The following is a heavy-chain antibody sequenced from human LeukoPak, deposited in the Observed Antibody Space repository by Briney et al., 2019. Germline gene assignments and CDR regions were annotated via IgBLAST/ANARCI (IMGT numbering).Heavy chain of an antibody. D-gene: IGHD3-10*01. CDR2: INPNSGDT. J-gene: IGHJ4*02. CDR3: ARDQGYYGSGSLGGFDY. CDR1: GYTFTGYH. V-gene: IGHV1-2*06. Sequence: GPVKVSCKASGYTFTGYHMHWVRQAPGQGLEWMGRINPNSGDTNYAQKFQGRVTMTRDTSISTAYMELSRLRSDDTAVYYCARDQGYYGSGSLGGFDYWGQGTLVTVSS.